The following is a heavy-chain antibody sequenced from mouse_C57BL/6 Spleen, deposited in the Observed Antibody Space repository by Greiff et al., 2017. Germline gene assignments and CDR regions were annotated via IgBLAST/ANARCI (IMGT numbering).Heavy chain of an antibody. Sequence: QVQLQQPGAELVMPGASVKLSCKASGYTFTSYWMHWVKQRPGQGLEWIGEIDPSDSYTTYNQKFKGKSTLTVDKSSSTAYMQLSSLTAEDSAVYYCARASNLSYFDYWGQGTTLTVSS. J-gene: IGHJ2*01. D-gene: IGHD6-1*01. CDR1: GYTFTSYW. CDR2: IDPSDSYT. V-gene: IGHV1-69*01. CDR3: ARASNLSYFDY.